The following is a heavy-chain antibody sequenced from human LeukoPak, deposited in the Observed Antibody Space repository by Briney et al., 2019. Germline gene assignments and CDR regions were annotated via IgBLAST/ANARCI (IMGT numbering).Heavy chain of an antibody. V-gene: IGHV4-59*01. CDR2: IYYSVST. J-gene: IGHJ3*02. CDR1: GGSISIYY. Sequence: SETLSLTCTVSGGSISIYYRSWIRQPPGKGLEWIGYIYYSVSTNYNPSLKSRVTISLNTSKNQFSLKLSSVTAADTAVYYCARVRGYSYGDLFVEDAFDIWGQGTMVTVSS. D-gene: IGHD5-18*01. CDR3: ARVRGYSYGDLFVEDAFDI.